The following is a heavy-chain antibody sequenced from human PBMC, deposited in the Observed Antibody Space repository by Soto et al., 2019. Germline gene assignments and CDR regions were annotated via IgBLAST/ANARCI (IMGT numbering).Heavy chain of an antibody. CDR3: ARHLGKNYDILTGYYNVMVIPWCEP. CDR1: GGSFRGYY. V-gene: IGHV4-34*01. Sequence: PSATLSLTCAVYGGSFRGYYWSWIRQPPGTGLECIGEINHSGSTNYNPSLKSRVTISVDTSKNQFSLKLSSVTAADTAVYYCARHLGKNYDILTGYYNVMVIPWCEPWGQGTLVTVS. J-gene: IGHJ5*02. D-gene: IGHD3-9*01. CDR2: INHSGST.